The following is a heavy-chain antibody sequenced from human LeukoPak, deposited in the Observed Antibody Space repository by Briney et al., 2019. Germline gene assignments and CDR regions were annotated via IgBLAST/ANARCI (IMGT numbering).Heavy chain of an antibody. Sequence: GGSLRLSCAASGLIFSTYSMNWVRQAPGRGLEWVAVISYDGSHKYYVDSVKGRFTISRDNSKNTLYLQMNSLRAEDTAIYYCARDERLLSFLKWGQGTLVTVSS. CDR2: ISYDGSHK. CDR1: GLIFSTYS. CDR3: ARDERLLSFLK. J-gene: IGHJ4*02. V-gene: IGHV3-30*03. D-gene: IGHD3-3*01.